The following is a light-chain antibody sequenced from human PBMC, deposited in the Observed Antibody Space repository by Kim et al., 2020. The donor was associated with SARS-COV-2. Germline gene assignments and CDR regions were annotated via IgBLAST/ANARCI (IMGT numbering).Light chain of an antibody. J-gene: IGLJ1*01. Sequence: VSPGQKASIPCSGDKLGDKYAFWYQQKPGQSPVLVIYQDSKRPSGIPERFSGSNSGNTATLTISGTQAMDEADYYCQAWDSSTDVFGTGTKVTVL. CDR2: QDS. CDR1: KLGDKY. V-gene: IGLV3-1*01. CDR3: QAWDSSTDV.